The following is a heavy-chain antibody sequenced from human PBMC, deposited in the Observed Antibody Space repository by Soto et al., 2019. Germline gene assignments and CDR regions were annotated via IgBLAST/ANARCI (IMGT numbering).Heavy chain of an antibody. CDR2: FSRTDNTV. J-gene: IGHJ4*02. CDR3: AKDGYYDFWSGYYPIGY. V-gene: IGHV3-48*03. CDR1: GFMFSDYA. Sequence: GGSLRLSCAASGFMFSDYAMDWVRQAPGKGLEWVSYFSRTDNTVQYADSVKGRFTISRDNSKNTLYLQMNSLRAEDTAVYYCAKDGYYDFWSGYYPIGYWGQGTLVTVSS. D-gene: IGHD3-3*01.